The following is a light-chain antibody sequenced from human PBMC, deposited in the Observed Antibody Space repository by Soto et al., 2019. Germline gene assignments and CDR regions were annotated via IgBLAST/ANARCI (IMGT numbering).Light chain of an antibody. CDR2: GAS. J-gene: IGKJ1*01. V-gene: IGKV3D-15*01. CDR3: QQYNDWTWT. Sequence: EVVVTQSPATLSMSPGERATLSCRASQSVGTYLAWYQQKPGQSPRLLMYGASTGATGIPARFSGSGSGTEFTLTISSLQSEDFAIYYCQQYNDWTWTFGQGTKVDIK. CDR1: QSVGTY.